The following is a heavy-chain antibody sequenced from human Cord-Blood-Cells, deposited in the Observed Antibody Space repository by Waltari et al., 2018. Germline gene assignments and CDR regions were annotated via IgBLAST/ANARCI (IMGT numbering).Heavy chain of an antibody. J-gene: IGHJ4*02. Sequence: EVQLVESGGGLVQPGRSLRLSCAASGFTFDDSAIHWVRQAPGKGLDWVSGISWNSGSIGYADSVKGRFTISRDNAKNSLYLQMNSLRAEDTALYYCAKDDLLEAYFDYWGQGTLVTVSS. CDR2: ISWNSGSI. V-gene: IGHV3-9*01. CDR1: GFTFDDSA. D-gene: IGHD2-21*01. CDR3: AKDDLLEAYFDY.